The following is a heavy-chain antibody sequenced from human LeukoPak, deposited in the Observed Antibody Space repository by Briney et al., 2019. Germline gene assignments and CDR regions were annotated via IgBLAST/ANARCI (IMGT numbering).Heavy chain of an antibody. CDR1: GFVFEDYT. CDR2: INYDGTST. Sequence: GGSLRLSCVASGFVFEDYTMHWVRQVPGKGLEWVSLINYDGTSTYYADSVKGRFTISRDDSKNSLYLQMNSLRTEDTALYYCAKDIWGYDYGNFDYWGQGTLVTVSS. CDR3: AKDIWGYDYGNFDY. V-gene: IGHV3-43*01. J-gene: IGHJ4*02. D-gene: IGHD5-18*01.